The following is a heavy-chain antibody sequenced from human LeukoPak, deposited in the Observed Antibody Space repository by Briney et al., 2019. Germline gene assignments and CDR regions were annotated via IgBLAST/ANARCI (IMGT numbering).Heavy chain of an antibody. D-gene: IGHD3-9*01. J-gene: IGHJ4*02. V-gene: IGHV3-30*18. CDR1: GFTFSSYG. CDR3: AKSKGSKYYDILTGPFDY. Sequence: GGSLRLSCAASGFTFSSYGTHWVRQAPGKGLEWVAVISYDGSNKYYADSVKGRFTISRDNSKNTLYLQMNSLRAEDTAVYYCAKSKGSKYYDILTGPFDYWGQGTLVTVSS. CDR2: ISYDGSNK.